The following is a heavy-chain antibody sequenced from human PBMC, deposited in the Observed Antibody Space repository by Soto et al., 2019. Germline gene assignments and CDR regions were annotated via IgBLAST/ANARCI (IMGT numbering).Heavy chain of an antibody. CDR2: TYYRRNS. D-gene: IGHD1-26*01. CDR1: GGSIDSNAFY. V-gene: IGHV4-39*01. J-gene: IGHJ4*02. Sequence: QLQLQESGPGLVKPSETLSLTCSVSGGSIDSNAFYWVWVRQPPGEGLEWSGRTYYRRNSYYTSSLRSRVTLSGETSKNQFSMRLRSVTAADTAVYFCARHGQWAPLDDCGQGTLVTVSS. CDR3: ARHGQWAPLDD.